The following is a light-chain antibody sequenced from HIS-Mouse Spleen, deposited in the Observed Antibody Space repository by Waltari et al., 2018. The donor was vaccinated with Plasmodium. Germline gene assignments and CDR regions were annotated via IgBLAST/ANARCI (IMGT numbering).Light chain of an antibody. Sequence: SYELTQPLSVSVALGQTARITCGGTNIGSKNVHWYQQKTGQAPVLVIYRDSNRPSGIPERFSGSNSGNTATLTISRAQAGDEADYYCQVWDSSTVVFGGGTKLTVL. CDR1: NIGSKN. J-gene: IGLJ2*01. CDR3: QVWDSSTVV. V-gene: IGLV3-9*01. CDR2: RDS.